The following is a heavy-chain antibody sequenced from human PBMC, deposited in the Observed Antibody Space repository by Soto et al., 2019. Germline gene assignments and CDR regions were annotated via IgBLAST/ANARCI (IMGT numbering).Heavy chain of an antibody. CDR2: INPYNGNT. V-gene: IGHV1-18*01. Sequence: QVQLVQSGTEVKKPGASVKGSCKASGYTFTSYAISWVREAPGQGLEWMGWINPYNGNTNYAQQLQGRVTMPTDTSTSTADMELRSLRSDATAGYYCARDTAMALPDAWGQGTLVTVSS. D-gene: IGHD5-18*01. CDR3: ARDTAMALPDA. CDR1: GYTFTSYA. J-gene: IGHJ4*02.